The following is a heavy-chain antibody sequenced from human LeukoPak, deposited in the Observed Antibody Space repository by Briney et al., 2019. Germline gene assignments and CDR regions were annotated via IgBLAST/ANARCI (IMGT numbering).Heavy chain of an antibody. D-gene: IGHD3-3*01. J-gene: IGHJ4*02. V-gene: IGHV3-48*03. CDR2: ISAGGRTT. CDR1: GLTFSNLK. CDR3: ASWAGNTQSDSWSGPFDY. Sequence: PGGSLRLSCAVSGLTFSNLKMNWVRQAPGKGLEWVPYISAGGRTTFYADSVTGRFTISRDNAKNSLYLQMSSLRVEDTAVYYSASWAGNTQSDSWSGPFDYWGQGSLVTVSS.